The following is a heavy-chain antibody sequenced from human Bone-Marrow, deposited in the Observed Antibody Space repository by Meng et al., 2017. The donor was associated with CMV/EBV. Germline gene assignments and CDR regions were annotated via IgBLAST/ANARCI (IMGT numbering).Heavy chain of an antibody. V-gene: IGHV4-34*01. Sequence: GSLRLSCAVYGGSFSGYYWSWIRQPPGKGLEWIGSIYYSGSTYYNPSLKSRVTISVDTSKNQFSLKLSSVTAADTAVYYCAGGYCSGGSCYILDYWGQGTLVTVSS. D-gene: IGHD2-15*01. CDR3: AGGYCSGGSCYILDY. CDR1: GGSFSGYY. J-gene: IGHJ4*02. CDR2: IYYSGST.